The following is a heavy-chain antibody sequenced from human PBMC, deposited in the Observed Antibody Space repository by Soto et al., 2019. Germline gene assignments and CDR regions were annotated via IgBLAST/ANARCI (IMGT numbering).Heavy chain of an antibody. V-gene: IGHV3-53*01. D-gene: IGHD3-10*01. CDR1: GFTVSSNY. CDR3: ARSGLWYYYYYGMDV. Sequence: PGGSLRLSCAASGFTVSSNYMSWVRQAPGKGLEWVSVIYSGGSTYYADSVKGRFTISRDNSKNTLYLQMNSLRAEDTAVYYCARSGLWYYYYYGMDVWGQGTTVTVSS. J-gene: IGHJ6*02. CDR2: IYSGGST.